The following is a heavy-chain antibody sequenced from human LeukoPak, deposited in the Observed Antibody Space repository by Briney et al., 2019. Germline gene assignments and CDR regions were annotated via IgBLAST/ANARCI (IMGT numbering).Heavy chain of an antibody. CDR3: AKESPHYDY. Sequence: GGSLRLSCAASGFTFSSYWIHWVRQAPGKGLVWVSRINGDGGSTDYADSVKGRFTISRDNAKNTLYLQMNSLRAEDTAVYYCAKESPHYDYWGQGTLVTVSS. CDR2: INGDGGST. V-gene: IGHV3-74*01. J-gene: IGHJ4*02. CDR1: GFTFSSYW.